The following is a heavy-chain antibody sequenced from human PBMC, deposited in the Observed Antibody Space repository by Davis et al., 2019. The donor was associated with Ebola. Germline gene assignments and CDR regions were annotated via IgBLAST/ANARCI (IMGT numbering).Heavy chain of an antibody. CDR3: ARDSVFSSSWYDY. D-gene: IGHD6-13*01. CDR2: IWCDGSNK. J-gene: IGHJ4*02. CDR1: GFTFSSYG. Sequence: GESLKISCAASGFTFSSYGMHWVRQAPGKGLEWVAVIWCDGSNKYYADSVKGRFTISRDNSKNTLYLQMNSLRAEDTAVYYCARDSVFSSSWYDYWGQGTLVTVSS. V-gene: IGHV3-33*08.